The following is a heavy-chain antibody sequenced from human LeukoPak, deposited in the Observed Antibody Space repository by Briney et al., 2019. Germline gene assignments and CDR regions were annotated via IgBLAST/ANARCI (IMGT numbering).Heavy chain of an antibody. V-gene: IGHV4-38-2*02. J-gene: IGHJ5*02. CDR2: IYHSGST. CDR3: ARELSSTTSNWFDP. Sequence: SETLSLTCTVSGYSISSGYYWGWIRQPPGKGLEWIGSIYHSGSTYYNPSLKSRVTISVDTSKNQFSLKLSSVTAADTAVYYCARELSSTTSNWFDPWGQGTLVTVSS. D-gene: IGHD2-2*01. CDR1: GYSISSGYY.